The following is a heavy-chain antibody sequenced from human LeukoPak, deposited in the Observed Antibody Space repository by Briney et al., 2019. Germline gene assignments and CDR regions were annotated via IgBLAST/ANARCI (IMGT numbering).Heavy chain of an antibody. CDR2: ISSSSSYI. D-gene: IGHD3-22*01. V-gene: IGHV3-21*04. CDR1: GFTFSSYS. CDR3: ARHFTMIRGASFYWFDP. J-gene: IGHJ5*02. Sequence: PGGSLRLSCAASGFTFSSYSMNWVRQAPGKGLEWVSSISSSSSYIYYADSVKGRFTISRDNAKNSLYLQMNSLRAEDTAVYYCARHFTMIRGASFYWFDPWGQGTLVTVSS.